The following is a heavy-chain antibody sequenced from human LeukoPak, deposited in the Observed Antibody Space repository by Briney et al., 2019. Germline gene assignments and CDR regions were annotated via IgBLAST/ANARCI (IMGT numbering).Heavy chain of an antibody. D-gene: IGHD5-24*01. CDR2: INHSGST. CDR1: GGSFSGYY. Sequence: SETLSLTCAVYGGSFSGYYWSWIRQPPGKGLEWIGEINHSGSTNYNPSLKSRVTISVDTSKDQFSLKLSSVTAADTAVYYCARDQIEMATIMDYYYGMDVWGQGTTVTVSS. J-gene: IGHJ6*02. V-gene: IGHV4-34*01. CDR3: ARDQIEMATIMDYYYGMDV.